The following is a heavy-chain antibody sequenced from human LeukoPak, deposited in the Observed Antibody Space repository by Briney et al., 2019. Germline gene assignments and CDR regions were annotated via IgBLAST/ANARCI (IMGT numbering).Heavy chain of an antibody. V-gene: IGHV3-48*03. Sequence: GGSLRLSCAASGFTFSSYEMNWVRQAPGKGLEWVSYISSSGSTIYYADSVKGRFTISRDNAKNSLYLQMNSLRAEDTAVYYYAELGITMIGGVWGKGTTVTISS. D-gene: IGHD3-10*02. CDR2: ISSSGSTI. CDR1: GFTFSSYE. CDR3: AELGITMIGGV. J-gene: IGHJ6*04.